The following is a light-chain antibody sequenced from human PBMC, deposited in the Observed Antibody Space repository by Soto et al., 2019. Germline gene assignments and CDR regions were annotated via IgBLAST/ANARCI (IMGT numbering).Light chain of an antibody. Sequence: IQLTQSPSTLSASVGDRVTITCRASQSISSQLAWFQQKPGKAPKVLIYKASSLESGVPSRFSGSGSGTEFTLTLSSLQPDDFATYYCQQDNSFGQGTKLEIK. CDR1: QSISSQ. CDR3: QQDNS. CDR2: KAS. V-gene: IGKV1-5*03. J-gene: IGKJ2*01.